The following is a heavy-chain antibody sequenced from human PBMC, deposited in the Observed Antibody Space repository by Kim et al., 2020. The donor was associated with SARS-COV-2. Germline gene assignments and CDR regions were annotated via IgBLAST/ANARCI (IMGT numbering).Heavy chain of an antibody. CDR3: ARGPLGYLTP. Sequence: GGSLRLSCAASGFTFRSYEMNWVRQAPGQGLEWVSYISDSGNTIYYLDSVKGRFTISRDNAKNSLYLQMNSLRVEDTAVYYCARGPLGYLTPWGQGTLLIVSS. D-gene: IGHD5-12*01. V-gene: IGHV3-48*03. CDR2: ISDSGNTI. CDR1: GFTFRSYE. J-gene: IGHJ5*02.